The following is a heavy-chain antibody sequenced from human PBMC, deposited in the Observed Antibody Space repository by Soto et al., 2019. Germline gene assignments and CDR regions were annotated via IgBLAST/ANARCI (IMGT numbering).Heavy chain of an antibody. V-gene: IGHV3-23*01. D-gene: IGHD6-13*01. CDR2: ISGSGGST. Sequence: GGSLRLSCAASGFTFSSYAVSWVRQAPGKGLEWVSSISGSGGSTDYAVSVKGRFTISRDNSKNTLYLQMNSLRAEDTAVYYCARPRRIAAAGSSPDAFDIWGQGTMVTVSS. CDR1: GFTFSSYA. J-gene: IGHJ3*02. CDR3: ARPRRIAAAGSSPDAFDI.